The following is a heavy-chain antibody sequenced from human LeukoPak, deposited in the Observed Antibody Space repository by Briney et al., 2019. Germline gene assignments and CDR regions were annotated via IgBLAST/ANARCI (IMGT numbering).Heavy chain of an antibody. CDR1: GFTFSSYS. D-gene: IGHD3-10*01. J-gene: IGHJ5*02. V-gene: IGHV3-48*04. CDR3: ARDRSGWFGELGWFDP. CDR2: ISSSSRTI. Sequence: PGGSLRLSCAASGFTFSSYSMNWVRQAPGKGLEWVSYISSSSRTIYYADSVKGRFTISRDNAKNSLYLQMNSLRAEDTAVYYCARDRSGWFGELGWFDPWGQGTLVTVSS.